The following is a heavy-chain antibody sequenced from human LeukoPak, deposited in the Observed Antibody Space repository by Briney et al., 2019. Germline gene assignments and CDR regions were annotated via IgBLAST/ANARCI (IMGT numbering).Heavy chain of an antibody. D-gene: IGHD3-3*01. Sequence: GGSLRLSCAASGVTFSSYAMSWVRQAPGKGLEWVSAISGSGGSTYYADSVKGRFTISRDNSKNTLYLQMNSLRAEDTAVYYCAKPSYDFWSGYSDTPFDYWGQGTLVTVSS. CDR1: GVTFSSYA. J-gene: IGHJ4*02. CDR2: ISGSGGST. CDR3: AKPSYDFWSGYSDTPFDY. V-gene: IGHV3-23*01.